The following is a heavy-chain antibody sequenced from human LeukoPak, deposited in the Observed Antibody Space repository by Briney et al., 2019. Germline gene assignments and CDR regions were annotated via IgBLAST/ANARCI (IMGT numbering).Heavy chain of an antibody. CDR3: VKGPGPTVNYYFDF. J-gene: IGHJ4*02. D-gene: IGHD4-17*01. V-gene: IGHV3-64D*06. CDR2: ISTNGGTT. CDR1: GFTFSTYP. Sequence: GGSLRLSCSASGFTFSTYPMHWVRQAPGKGLEYVSAISTNGGTTYYAESSRGRFAISRDNSKNTLYLQMSSLRADDTAVYYCVKGPGPTVNYYFDFWGQGTLVTVSS.